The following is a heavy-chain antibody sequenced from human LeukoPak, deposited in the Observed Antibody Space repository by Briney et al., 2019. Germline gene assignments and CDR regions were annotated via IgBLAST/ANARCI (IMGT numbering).Heavy chain of an antibody. CDR1: GFTFDDYA. Sequence: GGSLRLSCAASGFTFDDYAMHWVRQAPGKGLEWVSGISWNSGSIGYADSVKGRFTISRDNAKNSLYLQMNSLRAEDMASYYCAKEGVDSGPYYYYYMDVWGKGTTVTVSS. J-gene: IGHJ6*03. CDR2: ISWNSGSI. CDR3: AKEGVDSGPYYYYYMDV. D-gene: IGHD4-17*01. V-gene: IGHV3-9*03.